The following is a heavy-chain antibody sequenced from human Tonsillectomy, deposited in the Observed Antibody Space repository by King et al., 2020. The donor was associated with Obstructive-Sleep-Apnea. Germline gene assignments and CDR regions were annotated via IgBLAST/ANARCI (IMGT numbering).Heavy chain of an antibody. V-gene: IGHV4-59*01. CDR3: ARQRYYYDSSGYYYPAFDH. CDR1: GGSISTYY. J-gene: IGHJ4*02. D-gene: IGHD3-22*01. Sequence: VQLQESGPGLVKPSETLSLTCTVSGGSISTYYWSWIRQPPGTGLEWIGYIFDSGNTRYNPALKSRVTISVDTSKNQFFLRLSSVTSADTAVYYCARQRYYYDSSGYYYPAFDHWGRGTLVTVSS. CDR2: IFDSGNT.